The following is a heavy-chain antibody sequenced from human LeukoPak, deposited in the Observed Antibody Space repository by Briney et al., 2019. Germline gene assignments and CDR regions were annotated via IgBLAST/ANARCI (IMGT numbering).Heavy chain of an antibody. CDR2: IKSKTDGGTT. CDR1: GFTFSSYS. D-gene: IGHD3-22*01. J-gene: IGHJ3*02. Sequence: GGSLRLSCAASGFTFSSYSMNWVRQAPGEGLEWVGRIKSKTDGGTTDYAAPVKGRFTISRDDSKNTLYLQMNSLKTEDTAVYYCTTETYYYDSSGYVDAFDIWGQGTMVTVSS. V-gene: IGHV3-15*01. CDR3: TTETYYYDSSGYVDAFDI.